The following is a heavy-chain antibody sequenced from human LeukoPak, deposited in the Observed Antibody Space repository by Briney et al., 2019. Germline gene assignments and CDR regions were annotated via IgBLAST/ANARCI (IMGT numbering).Heavy chain of an antibody. Sequence: PGGSLRLSCAASGSTFSSYGMHWVRQAPGKGLEWVAFIRYDGSNKYYADSVKGRFTISRDNSKNTLYLQMNSLRAEDTAVYYCAKDFWDYCGGDCYHFDYWGQGTLVTVSS. CDR2: IRYDGSNK. V-gene: IGHV3-30*02. D-gene: IGHD2-21*02. CDR3: AKDFWDYCGGDCYHFDY. J-gene: IGHJ4*02. CDR1: GSTFSSYG.